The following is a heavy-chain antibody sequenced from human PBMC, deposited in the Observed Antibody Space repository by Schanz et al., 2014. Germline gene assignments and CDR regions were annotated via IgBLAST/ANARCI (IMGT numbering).Heavy chain of an antibody. CDR2: IIPIHGIV. J-gene: IGHJ3*02. CDR3: ARGGGPEDVFDI. CDR1: GGTFSSFG. D-gene: IGHD5-12*01. V-gene: IGHV1-69*04. Sequence: VQLEQSGAEVKKPGSSVKVSCKASGGTFSSFGINWVRQAPGQGLEWMGRIIPIHGIVNYAQRFQDRVRITADKSTSTAYMELSSLRSDDTAVYYCARGGGPEDVFDIWGRGTILTVSS.